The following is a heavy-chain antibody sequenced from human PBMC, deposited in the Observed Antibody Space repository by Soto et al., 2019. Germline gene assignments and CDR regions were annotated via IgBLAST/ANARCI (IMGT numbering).Heavy chain of an antibody. D-gene: IGHD4-17*01. CDR2: IFHSGRT. J-gene: IGHJ3*01. V-gene: IGHV4-31*03. CDR1: GGPISSGNYY. Sequence: PSETLSLTCTVSGGPISSGNYYWTWIRQRPGKGLEWIGYIFHSGRTYFHPSLKSRVTISVDTSKNQFSLNLSSVTAADTAVYYCARDRSTVSYDAFDVWGQGTMVTVSS. CDR3: ARDRSTVSYDAFDV.